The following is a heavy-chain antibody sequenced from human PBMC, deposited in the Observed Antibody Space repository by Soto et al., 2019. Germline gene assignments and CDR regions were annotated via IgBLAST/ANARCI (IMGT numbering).Heavy chain of an antibody. CDR3: ARGSIHDILTGPYYFDY. J-gene: IGHJ4*02. Sequence: QVQLQESGPGLVKPSGTLSLTCAVSSGSISSSNWWSWVRQPPGKGLEWIGEIYHSGSTNYKPSLKSRVTISVAKSKNQFSLKLSSVTAADTAVYYCARGSIHDILTGPYYFDYWGQGTLVTVSS. CDR2: IYHSGST. D-gene: IGHD3-9*01. CDR1: SGSISSSNW. V-gene: IGHV4-4*02.